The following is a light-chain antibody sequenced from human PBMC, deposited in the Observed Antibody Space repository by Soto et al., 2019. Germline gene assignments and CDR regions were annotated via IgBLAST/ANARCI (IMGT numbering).Light chain of an antibody. CDR1: QSISSW. V-gene: IGKV1-5*03. CDR3: QQYHDYPWT. J-gene: IGKJ1*01. Sequence: DIQMTQSPSTQSASVGDRVTITCRASQSISSWLAWYQQKPGKVPKLLIYKESSSESGVPSRFSGSGSGTEFTLTISSLQPDDFATYYCQQYHDYPWTFGQGTKVEIK. CDR2: KES.